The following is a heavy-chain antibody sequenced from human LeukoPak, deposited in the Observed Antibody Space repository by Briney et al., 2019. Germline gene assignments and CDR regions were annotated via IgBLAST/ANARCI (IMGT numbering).Heavy chain of an antibody. V-gene: IGHV3-21*01. CDR1: GFTVSTNY. Sequence: PGGSLRLSCAASGFTVSTNYISWVRQAPGKGLEWVSSIGSSSSYIYYADSVKGRFTISRDNAKNSLYLQMNSLRAEDTAVYYCAASTKHAAMVDYWGQGTLVTVSS. D-gene: IGHD5-18*01. CDR3: AASTKHAAMVDY. CDR2: IGSSSSYI. J-gene: IGHJ4*02.